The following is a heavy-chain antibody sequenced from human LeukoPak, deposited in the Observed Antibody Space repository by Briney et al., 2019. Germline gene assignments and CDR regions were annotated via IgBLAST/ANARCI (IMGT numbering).Heavy chain of an antibody. V-gene: IGHV4-4*09. CDR1: GVSISSYY. Sequence: PSETLSFTCTVSGVSISSYYWSWLRQPPGKGLEWIGYIYTSGSTNYNPSLKSRVTISVDTSKNQFSLKLSSVTAADTAVYYCARGAGLDYDILTGYYISYFDYWGQGTLVTVSS. CDR2: IYTSGST. J-gene: IGHJ4*02. D-gene: IGHD3-9*01. CDR3: ARGAGLDYDILTGYYISYFDY.